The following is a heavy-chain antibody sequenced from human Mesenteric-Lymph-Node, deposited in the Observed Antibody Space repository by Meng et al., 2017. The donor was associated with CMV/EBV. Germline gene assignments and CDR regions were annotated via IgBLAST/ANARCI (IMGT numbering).Heavy chain of an antibody. Sequence: GGSLRLSCAASGFTVSSNYMNWVRQAPGKGLEWVSVIYTGGSTYFADSVKGRFTISRDNSKNTLFLQMNRLRPEDTAVYYCARDPPPRPYAFDIWGQGTMVTVSS. CDR3: ARDPPPRPYAFDI. J-gene: IGHJ3*02. CDR1: GFTVSSNY. V-gene: IGHV3-66*02. CDR2: IYTGGST.